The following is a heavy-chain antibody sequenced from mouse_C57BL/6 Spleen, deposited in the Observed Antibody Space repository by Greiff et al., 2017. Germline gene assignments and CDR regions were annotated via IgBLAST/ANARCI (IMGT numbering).Heavy chain of an antibody. V-gene: IGHV3-6*01. CDR1: GYSITSGYY. D-gene: IGHD2-12*01. CDR3: ARVVYSDAMDY. Sequence: EVKLMESGPGLVKPSQSLSLTCSVTGYSITSGYYWNWIRQFPGNKLEWMGYISYDGSNNYNPSLKNRISITRDTSKNQFFLKLNSVTTEDTATYYCARVVYSDAMDYWGQGTSVTVSS. J-gene: IGHJ4*01. CDR2: ISYDGSN.